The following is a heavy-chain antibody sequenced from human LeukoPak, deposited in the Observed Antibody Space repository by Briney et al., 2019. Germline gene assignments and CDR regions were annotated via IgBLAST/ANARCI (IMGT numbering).Heavy chain of an antibody. J-gene: IGHJ4*02. V-gene: IGHV1-2*02. Sequence: ASVKVSCKASGYTFTSYYMHWVRQAPGQGLEWMGWINPNSGGTNYAQKFQGRVTMTRDTSISTAYMELSRLRSDDTAVYYCASVPYYYDSSGYYAFDYWGQGTLVTVSS. CDR1: GYTFTSYY. D-gene: IGHD3-22*01. CDR2: INPNSGGT. CDR3: ASVPYYYDSSGYYAFDY.